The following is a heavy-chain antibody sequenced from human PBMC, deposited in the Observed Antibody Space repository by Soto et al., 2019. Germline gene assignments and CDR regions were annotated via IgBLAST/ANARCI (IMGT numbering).Heavy chain of an antibody. CDR1: GFTVSSNY. Sequence: PGGSLRLSCAASGFTVSSNYMSWVRQAPGKGLEWVSVIYSGGSTYYADSVKGRFTISRDNSKNTLYIQMNSLRAEDTAVYYCARGRRIAVAGTPLAGHYYGMDVWGQGTTVTVSS. D-gene: IGHD6-19*01. V-gene: IGHV3-53*01. CDR2: IYSGGST. CDR3: ARGRRIAVAGTPLAGHYYGMDV. J-gene: IGHJ6*02.